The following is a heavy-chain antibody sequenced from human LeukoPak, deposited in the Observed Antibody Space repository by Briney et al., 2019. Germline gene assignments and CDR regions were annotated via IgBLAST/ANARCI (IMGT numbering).Heavy chain of an antibody. J-gene: IGHJ1*01. CDR3: ARYLDYGGNSRVFQH. CDR1: GGSISSSSYY. D-gene: IGHD4-23*01. Sequence: SETLSLTCTVSGGSISSSSYYWGWIRRPPGKGLEWIGEINHGGSTNYNPSLKSRVTISIDTSKNQFSLKLSSVTAADTAVHYCARYLDYGGNSRVFQHWGQGTLVTVSS. V-gene: IGHV4-39*07. CDR2: INHGGST.